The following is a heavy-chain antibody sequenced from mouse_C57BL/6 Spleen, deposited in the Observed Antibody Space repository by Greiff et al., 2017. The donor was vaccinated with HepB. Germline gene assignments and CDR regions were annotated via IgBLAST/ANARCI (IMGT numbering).Heavy chain of an antibody. CDR2: IDPENGDT. Sequence: VQLKQSGAELVRPGASVKLSCTASGFNIKDDYMHWVKQRPEQGLEWIGWIDPENGDTEYASKFQGKATITADTSSNTAYLQLSSLTSEDTAVYYCTTPYYGSPYWGQGTLVTVSA. CDR1: GFNIKDDY. J-gene: IGHJ3*01. CDR3: TTPYYGSPY. D-gene: IGHD1-1*01. V-gene: IGHV14-4*01.